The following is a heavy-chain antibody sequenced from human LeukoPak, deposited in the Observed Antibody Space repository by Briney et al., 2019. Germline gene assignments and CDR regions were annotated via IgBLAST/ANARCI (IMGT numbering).Heavy chain of an antibody. D-gene: IGHD3-10*01. J-gene: IGHJ6*03. CDR1: GDTFSSYA. Sequence: WTSVKVSCKASGDTFSSYAISWVRQAPGQGLEWMGGIIPMFGTADYGQKFQGRVTITADESTRTAYMELSSLRSEDTAVYYCARDSRRWELQNYYYYMDVWGKETTVTISS. V-gene: IGHV1-69*13. CDR3: ARDSRRWELQNYYYYMDV. CDR2: IIPMFGTA.